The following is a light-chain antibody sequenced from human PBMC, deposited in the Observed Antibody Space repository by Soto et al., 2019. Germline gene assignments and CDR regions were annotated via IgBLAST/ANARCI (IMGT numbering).Light chain of an antibody. CDR2: GAS. Sequence: EIVLTQSPGILSLYPGERASLSCGASQSISSSFLAWYQQKPGQAPRLLIYGASSRATGIPDRFSGTGSETDFTLTISRLEPEDFAVYYCQQYDNSPITFGQGTRLEI. V-gene: IGKV3-20*01. CDR3: QQYDNSPIT. CDR1: QSISSSF. J-gene: IGKJ5*01.